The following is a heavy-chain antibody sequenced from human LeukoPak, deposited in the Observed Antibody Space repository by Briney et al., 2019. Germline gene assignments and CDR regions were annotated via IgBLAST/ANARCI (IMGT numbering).Heavy chain of an antibody. CDR2: VDYSGST. CDR1: GGSVSSGNYY. CDR3: ARGIRTGYGY. D-gene: IGHD1-1*01. Sequence: PSETLSLTCSVSGGSVSSGNYYWSWIRQPPGKGLEWIGHVDYSGSTSYNPSLKRRVTISLDTSKNQFSLKVMYLTAADTAVYYCARGIRTGYGYWGQGTLVTVSS. V-gene: IGHV4-61*01. J-gene: IGHJ4*02.